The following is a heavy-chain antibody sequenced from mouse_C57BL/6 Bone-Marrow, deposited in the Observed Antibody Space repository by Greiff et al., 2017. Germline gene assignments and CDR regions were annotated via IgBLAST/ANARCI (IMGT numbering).Heavy chain of an antibody. Sequence: VQLQQSGPVLVKPGASVKMSCKASGYTFTDYYMNWVKQSHGKSLEWIGVINPYNGGTSYNQKFKGKATLIVDKSSSTAYMELNSLTSEDSAVYYCARVTTVVAPFAYWGQGTLVTVSA. CDR2: INPYNGGT. D-gene: IGHD1-1*01. CDR3: ARVTTVVAPFAY. CDR1: GYTFTDYY. J-gene: IGHJ3*01. V-gene: IGHV1-19*01.